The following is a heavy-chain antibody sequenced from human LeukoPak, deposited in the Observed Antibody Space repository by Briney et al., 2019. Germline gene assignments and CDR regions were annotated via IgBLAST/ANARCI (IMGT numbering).Heavy chain of an antibody. CDR3: AWYGVTHGLDV. V-gene: IGHV3-7*01. D-gene: IGHD3-10*01. CDR1: GFSLSNYW. Sequence: GGSLRLSCAASGFSLSNYWMSWVRQAPGKGLEWVANINQDGSDKYYVDSVMGRFTISKDNAKNSVYLLMNSLRPEDTAIYYCAWYGVTHGLDVWGQGTTVTVSS. CDR2: INQDGSDK. J-gene: IGHJ6*02.